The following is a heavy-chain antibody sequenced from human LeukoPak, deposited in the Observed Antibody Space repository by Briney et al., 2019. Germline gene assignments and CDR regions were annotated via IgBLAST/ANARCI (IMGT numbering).Heavy chain of an antibody. V-gene: IGHV3-23*01. D-gene: IGHD3-22*01. Sequence: GGSLRLSCAASEFTFSNYAMSWVRQAPGKGLEWLSTVSVSGGNTYYADSVKGRFTISRDNSKNTLYLQMNSLRAEDTAVYYCAREGCYYDSSGSFDYWGQGTLVTVSS. CDR2: VSVSGGNT. CDR3: AREGCYYDSSGSFDY. J-gene: IGHJ4*02. CDR1: EFTFSNYA.